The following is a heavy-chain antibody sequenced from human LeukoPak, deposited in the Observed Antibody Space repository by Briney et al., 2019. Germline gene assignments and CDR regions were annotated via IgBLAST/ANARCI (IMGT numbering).Heavy chain of an antibody. V-gene: IGHV1-2*02. CDR2: INPKSGDA. J-gene: IGHJ5*02. CDR1: GSTFSDYH. Sequence: ASVKVSCKASGSTFSDYHINWVRQASGQGPEWMGWINPKSGDASYNQAFQGRVTMTRDTSISTAYMELNRLRSDDTAMYYCARGGDSKGFPYRLCSWGQGTLVTVSS. D-gene: IGHD3-16*01. CDR3: ARGGDSKGFPYRLCS.